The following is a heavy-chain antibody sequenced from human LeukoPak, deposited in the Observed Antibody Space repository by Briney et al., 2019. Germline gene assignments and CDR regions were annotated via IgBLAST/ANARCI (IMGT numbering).Heavy chain of an antibody. CDR1: GGSISSGGYY. Sequence: SQTLSLTCTVSGGSISSGGYYWSWIRQHPGKGLEWIGYIYYSGSTYYNPSLKSRVTISVDTPKNQFSLKLSSVTAADTAVYYCARDQVFQQRGLDPWGQGTLVTVSS. V-gene: IGHV4-31*03. J-gene: IGHJ5*02. CDR3: ARDQVFQQRGLDP. D-gene: IGHD1/OR15-1a*01. CDR2: IYYSGST.